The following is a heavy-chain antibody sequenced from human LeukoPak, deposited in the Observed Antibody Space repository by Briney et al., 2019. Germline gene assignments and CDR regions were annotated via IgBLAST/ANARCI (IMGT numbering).Heavy chain of an antibody. CDR3: ARQGRFSYFGMDV. D-gene: IGHD3-3*01. CDR1: GDSINGFY. CDR2: IYYAGRT. V-gene: IGHV4-59*08. J-gene: IGHJ6*02. Sequence: SETLSLTCTVSGDSINGFYWSWIRQPPGKGLEWVAYIYYAGRTTCNPSLKSRVTISVDTSKNQFSLKLTSLTAADTAVYYCARQGRFSYFGMDVWGQGTTVTVSS.